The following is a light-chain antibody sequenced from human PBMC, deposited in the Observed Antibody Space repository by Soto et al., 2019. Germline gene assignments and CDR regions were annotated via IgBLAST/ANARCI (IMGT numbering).Light chain of an antibody. CDR3: QHGGTSLWT. V-gene: IGKV3-20*01. CDR1: QSVASRN. J-gene: IGKJ1*01. CDR2: GAS. Sequence: EIGLTQSPGTLSLSPGERATLSCRAIQSVASRNLAWYQQKSGQAPRLLIYGASSRAIHTPDRFSGSGSGTDFTLTISGLEPEDFAVYYCQHGGTSLWTFGQGTKVEI.